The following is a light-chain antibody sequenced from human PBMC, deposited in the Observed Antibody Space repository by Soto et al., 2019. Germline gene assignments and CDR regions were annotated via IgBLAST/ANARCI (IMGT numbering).Light chain of an antibody. CDR2: KAS. CDR3: QHYNSYSEA. Sequence: DIQMTKSPSTLSGSVGDRVTITCRASQTISSWLAWYHQKPGKAPKLLIYKASTLKSGVPSRFSGSGSGTEFTLTISSLQPDDFATYYCQHYNSYSEAFGQGTKVDIK. CDR1: QTISSW. V-gene: IGKV1-5*03. J-gene: IGKJ1*01.